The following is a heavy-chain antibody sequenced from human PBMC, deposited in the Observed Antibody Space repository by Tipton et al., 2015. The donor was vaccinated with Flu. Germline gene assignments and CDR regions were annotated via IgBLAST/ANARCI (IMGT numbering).Heavy chain of an antibody. CDR3: ARDRTRLASPLDY. Sequence: SLRLSCAASGFTFDDYGMSWVRQAPGKGLEWVSGINWNGGTTGYADSVKGRFIISRDNAKNSLSLQMNSLRAEDTALYFCARDRTRLASPLDYWGQGTLVTASS. CDR1: GFTFDDYG. J-gene: IGHJ4*02. V-gene: IGHV3-20*04. CDR2: INWNGGTT. D-gene: IGHD3-16*01.